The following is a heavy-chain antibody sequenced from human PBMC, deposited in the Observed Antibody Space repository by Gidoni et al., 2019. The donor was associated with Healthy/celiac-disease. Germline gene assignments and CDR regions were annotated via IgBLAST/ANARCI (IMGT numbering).Heavy chain of an antibody. J-gene: IGHJ4*02. CDR3: AKDGGFVGATGGFDY. V-gene: IGHV3-23*01. CDR1: GFTFSSYA. D-gene: IGHD1-26*01. CDR2: ISGSGGST. Sequence: EVQLLESGGGLVQPGGSLRLSCAASGFTFSSYAMSWVRQAPGKGLEWVSAISGSGGSTYYAASVKGRFTISRDNSKNTLYLQMNSLRAEDTAVYYCAKDGGFVGATGGFDYWGQGTLVTVSS.